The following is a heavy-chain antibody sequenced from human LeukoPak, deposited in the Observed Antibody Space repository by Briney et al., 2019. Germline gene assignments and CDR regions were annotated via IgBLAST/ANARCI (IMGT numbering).Heavy chain of an antibody. CDR1: GFTFSSYA. D-gene: IGHD1-26*01. V-gene: IGHV3-30*04. CDR2: ISYDGSNK. CDR3: ATDRNSGKYYDY. Sequence: GGSLRLSCAASGFTFSSYAMHWVRQAPGKGLEWVAVISYDGSNKYYADSVKGRFTISRDNAKNTLYLQMNSLRAEDTAVYYCATDRNSGKYYDYWGQGTLVTVSS. J-gene: IGHJ4*02.